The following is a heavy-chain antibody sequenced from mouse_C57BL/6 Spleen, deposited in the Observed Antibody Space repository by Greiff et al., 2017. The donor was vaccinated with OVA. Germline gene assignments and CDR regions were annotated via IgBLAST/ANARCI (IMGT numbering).Heavy chain of an antibody. CDR1: GYTFTSYW. D-gene: IGHD2-4*01. V-gene: IGHV1-64*01. CDR2: IHPNSGST. Sequence: QVQLKQSGAELVKPGASVKLSCKASGYTFTSYWMHWVKQRPGQGLEWIGMIHPNSGSTNYNEKFKSKATLTVDKSSSTAYMQLSSLTSGDSAVYYCAKIYYNYAWFAYWGQGTLVTVSA. J-gene: IGHJ3*01. CDR3: AKIYYNYAWFAY.